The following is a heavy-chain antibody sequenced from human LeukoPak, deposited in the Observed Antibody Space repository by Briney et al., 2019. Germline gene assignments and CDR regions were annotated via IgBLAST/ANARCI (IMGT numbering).Heavy chain of an antibody. Sequence: SETLSLTCTVSGVSISSSNSYWGWIRQPPGKGLEWIGSIYYSGNTYYNASLKSQVSISIDTSKNQFSLRLTSVTAADTAVYYCARQWGHSSGWSKFDYWGQGTLVTVSS. D-gene: IGHD6-19*01. J-gene: IGHJ4*02. V-gene: IGHV4-39*01. CDR2: IYYSGNT. CDR3: ARQWGHSSGWSKFDY. CDR1: GVSISSSNSY.